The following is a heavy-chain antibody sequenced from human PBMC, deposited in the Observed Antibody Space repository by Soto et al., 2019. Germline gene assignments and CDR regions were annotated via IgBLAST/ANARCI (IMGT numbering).Heavy chain of an antibody. J-gene: IGHJ4*02. CDR1: GFTFSSYG. CDR2: ISYDGSNK. V-gene: IGHV3-30*18. CDR3: AKGDCGGDCYSRKGFDY. Sequence: GGSLRLSCAASGFTFSSYGMHWVRQAPGKGLEWVAVISYDGSNKYYADSVKGRFTISRDNSKNTLYLQMNSLRAEDTAVYYCAKGDCGGDCYSRKGFDYWGQGTLVTVSS. D-gene: IGHD2-21*02.